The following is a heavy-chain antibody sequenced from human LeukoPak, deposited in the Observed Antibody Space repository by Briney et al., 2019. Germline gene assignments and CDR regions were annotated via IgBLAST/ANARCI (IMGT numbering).Heavy chain of an antibody. CDR2: MNPNSGNT. D-gene: IGHD2-21*02. CDR1: GYTFTSYD. CDR3: VRGAAYCGGDCYST. Sequence: ASVKVSCKASGYTFTSYDINWVRQATGQGLEWMGWMNPNSGNTGYAQKFQGRVTMTRNTSISTAYMELSSLRSEDTAVYYCVRGAAYCGGDCYSTWGQGTLVTVSS. J-gene: IGHJ5*02. V-gene: IGHV1-8*01.